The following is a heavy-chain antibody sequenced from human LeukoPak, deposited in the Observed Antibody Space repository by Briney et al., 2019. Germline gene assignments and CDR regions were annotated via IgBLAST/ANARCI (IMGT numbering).Heavy chain of an antibody. CDR3: ARDITTMVVAVSRLFGDAFDI. CDR1: GFTFSSYS. V-gene: IGHV3-21*01. J-gene: IGHJ3*02. Sequence: PGGSLRLSCAASGFTFSSYSMNWVRQAPGKGLEWVSSISSSSSYIYYADSVKGRFTISGDNAKNSLYLQMNSLRAEDTAVYYCARDITTMVVAVSRLFGDAFDIWGQGTMVTVSS. D-gene: IGHD2-15*01. CDR2: ISSSSSYI.